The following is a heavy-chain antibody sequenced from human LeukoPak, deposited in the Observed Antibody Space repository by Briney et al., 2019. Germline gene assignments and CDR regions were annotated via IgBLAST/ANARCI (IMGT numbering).Heavy chain of an antibody. D-gene: IGHD4-17*01. J-gene: IGHJ4*02. V-gene: IGHV4-59*01. CDR1: GGSISSYY. Sequence: KPSETLSLTCTVSGGSISSYYWSWIRQPPGKGLEWIGYIYYSGSTNHNPSLKSRVTISVDTSKNQFSLKLSSVTAADTAVYYCARGHYGDYPDYWGQGTLVTVSS. CDR3: ARGHYGDYPDY. CDR2: IYYSGST.